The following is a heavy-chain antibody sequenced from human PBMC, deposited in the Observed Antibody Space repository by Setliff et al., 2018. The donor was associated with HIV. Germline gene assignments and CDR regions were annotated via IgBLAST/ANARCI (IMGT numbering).Heavy chain of an antibody. CDR1: GYTFWTYG. Sequence: ASVKVSCKASGYTFWTYGIHWMRQAPRQRLEYLGWINTANGNTKYSQDLQGRVSITSDTSASTSYMELSSLRSQDMAVYYCARGPLFGDQYYPYHYMDVRGKGTTVTVSS. CDR3: ARGPLFGDQYYPYHYMDV. J-gene: IGHJ6*03. V-gene: IGHV1-3*03. D-gene: IGHD3-3*01. CDR2: INTANGNT.